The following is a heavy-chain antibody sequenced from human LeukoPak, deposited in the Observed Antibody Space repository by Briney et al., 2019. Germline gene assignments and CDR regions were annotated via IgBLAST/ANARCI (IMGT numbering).Heavy chain of an antibody. CDR1: GFTFSSYA. CDR2: ISYDGSNK. CDR3: ARGGVINVRAFDI. V-gene: IGHV3-30*04. Sequence: GGSLRLSCAASGFTFSSYAMHWVRQAPGKGLEWVAVISYDGSNKYYADSVKGRFTISRDNSKNTLYLQMNSLRAEDTAVYYCARGGVINVRAFDIWGQGTMVTVSS. D-gene: IGHD2-21*01. J-gene: IGHJ3*02.